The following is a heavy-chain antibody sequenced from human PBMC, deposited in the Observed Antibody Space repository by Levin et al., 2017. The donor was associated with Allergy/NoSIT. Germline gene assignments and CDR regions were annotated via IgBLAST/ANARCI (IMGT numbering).Heavy chain of an antibody. D-gene: IGHD5-18*01. CDR2: IIPIFGTA. CDR1: GGTFSSYA. CDR3: ASSPGSYGTNSVDY. V-gene: IGHV1-69*13. Sequence: PVASVKVSCKASGGTFSSYAISWVRQAPGQGLEWMGGIIPIFGTANYAQKFQGRVTITADESTSTAYMELSSLRSEDTAVYYCASSPGSYGTNSVDYWGQGTLVTVSS. J-gene: IGHJ4*02.